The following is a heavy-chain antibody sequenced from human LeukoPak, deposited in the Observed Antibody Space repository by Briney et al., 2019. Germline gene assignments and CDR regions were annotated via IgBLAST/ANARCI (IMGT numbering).Heavy chain of an antibody. V-gene: IGHV1-18*01. J-gene: IGHJ4*02. CDR1: GYTFTSYG. D-gene: IGHD4-17*01. CDR2: ISAYNGNT. CDR3: ARERPGYYGDYVPYFDY. Sequence: GASVKVSCKASGYTFTSYGISWVRQAPGQGLEWMGWISAYNGNTNYAQKLQGRVTMTTDTSTSTAYMELRSLRSDDTAVYYCARERPGYYGDYVPYFDYWGQGTLVTVSS.